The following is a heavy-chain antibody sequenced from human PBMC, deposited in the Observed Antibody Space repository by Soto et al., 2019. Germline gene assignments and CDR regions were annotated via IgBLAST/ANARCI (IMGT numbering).Heavy chain of an antibody. V-gene: IGHV1-24*01. CDR3: AVLRGSGWSALGYYFDY. Sequence: ASVTVSCKVSGYTLTELSMHWVRQAPGKGLEWMGGFDPEDGETIYAQKFQGRVTMTEDTSTDTAYMELSSLRSEDTAVYYCAVLRGSGWSALGYYFDYWGQGTLVTVSS. CDR2: FDPEDGET. D-gene: IGHD6-19*01. J-gene: IGHJ4*02. CDR1: GYTLTELS.